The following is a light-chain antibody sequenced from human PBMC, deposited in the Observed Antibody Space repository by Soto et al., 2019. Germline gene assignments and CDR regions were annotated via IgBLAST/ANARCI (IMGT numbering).Light chain of an antibody. J-gene: IGKJ2*01. CDR1: HRVRRDF. CDR2: DAS. Sequence: VLTQSPSTLSLSPGQRVALSCRASHRVRRDFLSWFQQKPGQAPRLLIYDASTRAPGIPDRFSGTASGTDFTLTISRLEPEDFAVYYCQQYGSSPFTFGQGTRPEIK. CDR3: QQYGSSPFT. V-gene: IGKV3-20*01.